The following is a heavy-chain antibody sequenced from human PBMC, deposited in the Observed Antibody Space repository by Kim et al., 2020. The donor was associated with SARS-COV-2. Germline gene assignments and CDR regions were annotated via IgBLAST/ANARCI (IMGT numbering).Heavy chain of an antibody. Sequence: ASVKVSCKASGYTFTNYYMHWVRQAPGQGLEWMGIINPSGADTRYAQKFQGRVTMTRDTSTSTVYMDLYSLRSEDTAVYYCARDSYGSRYYYGMDVWG. J-gene: IGHJ6*02. CDR1: GYTFTNYY. CDR2: INPSGADT. CDR3: ARDSYGSRYYYGMDV. D-gene: IGHD5-18*01. V-gene: IGHV1-46*01.